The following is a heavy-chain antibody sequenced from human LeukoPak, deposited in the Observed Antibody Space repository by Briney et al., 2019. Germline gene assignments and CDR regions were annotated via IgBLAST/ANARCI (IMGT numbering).Heavy chain of an antibody. CDR1: GGSISSSTYY. Sequence: PSETLSLTCTVSGGSISSSTYYWGWIRQPPGKGLEWIGSIYSSGSTYYSPSLKSRVTISVDTSKNQFSLKVSSVTAADTAVYYCAREPPTGDPFYYYYYMDVWGKGTTVTISS. J-gene: IGHJ6*03. V-gene: IGHV4-39*07. CDR3: AREPPTGDPFYYYYYMDV. D-gene: IGHD7-27*01. CDR2: IYSSGST.